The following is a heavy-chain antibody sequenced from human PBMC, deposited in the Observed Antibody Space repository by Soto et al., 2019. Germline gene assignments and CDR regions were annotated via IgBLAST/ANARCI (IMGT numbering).Heavy chain of an antibody. CDR3: ARAGGYSGYGYYYYYYYMDV. V-gene: IGHV4-4*02. CDR1: SGSISSSNW. D-gene: IGHD5-12*01. Sequence: SETLSLTCAVSSGSISSSNWWSWVRQPPGKGLEWIGEIYHSGSTNYNPSLKSRVTISVDKSKNQFSLKLSSVTAADTAVYYCARAGGYSGYGYYYYYYYMDVWGKGTTVTVSS. CDR2: IYHSGST. J-gene: IGHJ6*03.